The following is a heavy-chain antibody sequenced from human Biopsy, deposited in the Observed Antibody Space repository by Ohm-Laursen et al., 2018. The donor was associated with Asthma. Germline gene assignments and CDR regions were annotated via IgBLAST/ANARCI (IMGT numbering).Heavy chain of an antibody. D-gene: IGHD6-13*01. CDR2: INHSGST. Sequence: GTLSLTCAVYGGSFSGYYWSWIHQPPGKGLEWIGEINHSGSTNYNPSLKSRVTISVDTPKNQFSLKLSSVTAADTAVYYCARITNDRIAAAGRYYYYGMDVWGQGTTVTVSS. CDR1: GGSFSGYY. J-gene: IGHJ6*02. CDR3: ARITNDRIAAAGRYYYYGMDV. V-gene: IGHV4-34*01.